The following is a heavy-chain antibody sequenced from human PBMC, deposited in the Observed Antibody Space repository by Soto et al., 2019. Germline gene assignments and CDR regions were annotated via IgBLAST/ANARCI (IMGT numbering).Heavy chain of an antibody. CDR1: DSTFRSYS. CDR3: ARGGRSYTKDYTFDI. V-gene: IGHV3-21*01. D-gene: IGHD2-2*02. CDR2: ISSGSSVI. Sequence: EVQLVESGGGLVKPGESLRLSCVASDSTFRSYSMNWVRQAPGRGLEWVSIISSGSSVIFYADSMKGRFTISRDNDKNSLYLQINSLRAEDTAVYYCARGGRSYTKDYTFDIWGQGTMVTVSS. J-gene: IGHJ3*02.